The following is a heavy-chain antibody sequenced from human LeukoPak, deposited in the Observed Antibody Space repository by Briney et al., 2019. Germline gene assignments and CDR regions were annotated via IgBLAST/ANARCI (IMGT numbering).Heavy chain of an antibody. CDR1: GFTFSSYG. Sequence: GGSLRLSCAASGFTFSSYGMHWVRQAPGKGLEWVAFIRYDGSNKYYADSVKGRFTISRDNSKNTLYLQMNSLRAEDTAVYYCARDRGGYSRFDYWGQGTLVTVSS. D-gene: IGHD2-2*02. CDR2: IRYDGSNK. J-gene: IGHJ4*02. CDR3: ARDRGGYSRFDY. V-gene: IGHV3-30*02.